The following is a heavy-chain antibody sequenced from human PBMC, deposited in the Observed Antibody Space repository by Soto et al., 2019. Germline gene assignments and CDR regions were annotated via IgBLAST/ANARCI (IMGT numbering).Heavy chain of an antibody. V-gene: IGHV1-69*01. CDR1: GDTDTNYV. D-gene: IGHD3-16*02. J-gene: IGHJ6*02. Sequence: QVQLVQSGAEVKKPGSSVKVSCKASGDTDTNYVISWVRQAPGQGLEWMGGIFPKFGTTYSAQKLQDRLTITADEITSTVYMQLSSLRRDDTVVYYCEAEMTFVQLSVVWGQGTTVTVSS. CDR3: EAEMTFVQLSVV. CDR2: IFPKFGTT.